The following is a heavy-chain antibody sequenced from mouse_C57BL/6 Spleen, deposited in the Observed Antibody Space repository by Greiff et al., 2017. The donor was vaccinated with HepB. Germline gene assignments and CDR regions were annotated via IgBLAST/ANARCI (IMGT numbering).Heavy chain of an antibody. CDR3: SITTPKEGYAMDY. CDR2: IYPRDGST. J-gene: IGHJ4*01. V-gene: IGHV1-85*01. Sequence: QVQLKESGPELVKPGASVKLSCKASGYTFTSYDINWVKQRPGQGLEWIGWIYPRDGSTKYNEKFKGKATLTIDTPSSTAYMELHSLTSEDSAVYFCSITTPKEGYAMDYWGQGTSVTVSS. CDR1: GYTFTSYD. D-gene: IGHD1-2*01.